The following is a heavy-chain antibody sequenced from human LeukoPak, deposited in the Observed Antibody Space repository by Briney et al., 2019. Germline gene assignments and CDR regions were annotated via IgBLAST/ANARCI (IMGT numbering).Heavy chain of an antibody. Sequence: TSETLSLTCAVYGGSFSGHYWSWIRQSPGKGLEWIGETYHSGSTNHNPSLKGRVTISLDTSKNQFSLKLSSVTAADTAVYYCARGRRIVVVLGTTRTHRDYYMDVWGKGTTVTVSS. CDR1: GGSFSGHY. D-gene: IGHD2-15*01. V-gene: IGHV4-34*01. CDR3: ARGRRIVVVLGTTRTHRDYYMDV. CDR2: TYHSGST. J-gene: IGHJ6*03.